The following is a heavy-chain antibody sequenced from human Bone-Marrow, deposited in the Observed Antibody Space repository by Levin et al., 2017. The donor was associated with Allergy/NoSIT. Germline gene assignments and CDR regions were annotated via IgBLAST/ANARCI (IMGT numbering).Heavy chain of an antibody. CDR1: GGTFSNYT. CDR2: IIPIFNMA. Sequence: KISCKTSGGTFSNYTISWVRQAPGQGLEWVGGIIPIFNMANHAQKFQGRVTITADESTSTAHMELHSLRPEDTAVYFCARGDWRSPSCFDYWGQGTLVTVSA. V-gene: IGHV1-69*01. CDR3: ARGDWRSPSCFDY. J-gene: IGHJ4*02. D-gene: IGHD3-9*01.